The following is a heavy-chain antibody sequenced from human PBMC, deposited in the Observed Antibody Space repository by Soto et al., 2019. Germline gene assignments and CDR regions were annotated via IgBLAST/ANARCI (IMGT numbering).Heavy chain of an antibody. CDR2: IYHSGRT. CDR1: GGSMSNGYYY. J-gene: IGHJ4*02. Sequence: SETLSLTCTVSGGSMSNGYYYWSWVRQNPGKGLEWIGHIYHSGRTYYNPSLKSRVGILVDTSKNQFSLNLNSVTAADTAVYYFARGVEVSLDYFGSWGRGTRVTVSS. CDR3: ARGVEVSLDYFGS. V-gene: IGHV4-31*03. D-gene: IGHD1-20*01.